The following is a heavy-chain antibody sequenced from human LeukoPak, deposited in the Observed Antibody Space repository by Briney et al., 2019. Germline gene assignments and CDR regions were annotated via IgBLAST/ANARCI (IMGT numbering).Heavy chain of an antibody. V-gene: IGHV4-39*01. D-gene: IGHD6-6*01. CDR1: GGSISSSSYY. J-gene: IGHJ4*02. CDR2: IYYSGST. Sequence: SETLSLTCTVSGGSISSSSYYWGWIRQPPGKGLERIGSIYYSGSTYYNPSLKSRVTISVDTSKNQFSLKLSSVTAADTAVYYCARQFLGSSSSGFDYWGQGTLVTVSS. CDR3: ARQFLGSSSSGFDY.